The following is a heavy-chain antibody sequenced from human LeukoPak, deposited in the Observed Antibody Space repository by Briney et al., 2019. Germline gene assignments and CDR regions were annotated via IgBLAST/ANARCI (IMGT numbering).Heavy chain of an antibody. CDR3: ARDCGYCSGGSWVFDY. CDR1: GYTFTSYG. V-gene: IGHV1-18*01. CDR2: ISAYNGNT. Sequence: ASVTVSCKASGYTFTSYGISWVRQAPGQGLEWMRWISAYNGNTNYAQKLQGRVTMTTDTSTSTAYMELRSLRSDDTAVYYCARDCGYCSGGSWVFDYWGQGTLVTVSS. J-gene: IGHJ4*02. D-gene: IGHD2-15*01.